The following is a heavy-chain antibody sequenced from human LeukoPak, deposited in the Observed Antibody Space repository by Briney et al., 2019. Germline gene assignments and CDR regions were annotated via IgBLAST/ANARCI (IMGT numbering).Heavy chain of an antibody. CDR3: ARDLTAVTGPYFDY. Sequence: GGSLRLSCAASGFTFSSYNMNWVRQAPGKGLEWVANIKQDGSEKFYVDSVKGRFTISRDNAKNSLYLQVNSLRAEDTAVYYCARDLTAVTGPYFDYWGQGTLVTVSS. D-gene: IGHD6-19*01. CDR2: IKQDGSEK. CDR1: GFTFSSYN. J-gene: IGHJ4*02. V-gene: IGHV3-7*01.